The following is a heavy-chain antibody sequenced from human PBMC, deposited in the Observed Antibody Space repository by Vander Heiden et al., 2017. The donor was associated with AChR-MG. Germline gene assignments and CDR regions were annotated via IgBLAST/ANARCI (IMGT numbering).Heavy chain of an antibody. CDR3: AKDHIGGSYFYYYYYGMDV. Sequence: EVQLLESGGGLVQPGGSLRLTCAASGFTFSSYAMGWVRQAPGKGLEWVSAISGSGGSTYYADSVKGRFTISRDNSKNTLYLQMNSLRAEDTAVYYCAKDHIGGSYFYYYYYGMDVWGQGTTVTVSS. J-gene: IGHJ6*02. CDR2: ISGSGGST. D-gene: IGHD1-26*01. CDR1: GFTFSSYA. V-gene: IGHV3-23*01.